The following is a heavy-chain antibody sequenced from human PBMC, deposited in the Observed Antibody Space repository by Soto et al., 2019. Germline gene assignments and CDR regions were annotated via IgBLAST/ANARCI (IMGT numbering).Heavy chain of an antibody. J-gene: IGHJ5*02. CDR3: ARAFSGGSCYAGWTSVKDWFDP. D-gene: IGHD2-15*01. V-gene: IGHV3-21*01. Sequence: SSFCCCSSYISYADSVKGRFTISRDNAKNSLYLQMNSLRAEDTAVYYCARAFSGGSCYAGWTSVKDWFDPWGQGTLVTVSS. CDR2: FCCCSSYI.